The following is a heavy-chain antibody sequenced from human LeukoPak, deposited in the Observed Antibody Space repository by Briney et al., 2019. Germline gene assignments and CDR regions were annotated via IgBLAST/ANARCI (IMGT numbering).Heavy chain of an antibody. CDR1: GFTFSDYN. J-gene: IGHJ4*02. CDR3: VKDHGWLLYS. CDR2: ISLDGATT. V-gene: IGHV3-23*01. Sequence: PGGSLRLSCAASGFTFSDYNMRWIRQAPGKGLEWVSGISLDGATTYYAGSVEGRFTISRDNSKNTLYLQMNSLRADDTAVYYCVKDHGWLLYSWGQGTLVTVSS. D-gene: IGHD3-9*01.